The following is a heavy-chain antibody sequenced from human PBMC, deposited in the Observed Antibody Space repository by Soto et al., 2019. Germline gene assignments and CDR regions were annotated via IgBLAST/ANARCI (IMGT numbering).Heavy chain of an antibody. CDR1: GFTFSSYS. D-gene: IGHD3-10*01. V-gene: IGHV3-21*01. Sequence: GGSLRLSCAASGFTFSSYSMNWVRQAPGKGLEWVSSISSSSSYIYYADSVKGRFTISRDNAKNSLYLQMNSLRAEDTAVYYCARDSGSGISGWFAPWGQGTLVTVSS. CDR2: ISSSSSYI. J-gene: IGHJ5*02. CDR3: ARDSGSGISGWFAP.